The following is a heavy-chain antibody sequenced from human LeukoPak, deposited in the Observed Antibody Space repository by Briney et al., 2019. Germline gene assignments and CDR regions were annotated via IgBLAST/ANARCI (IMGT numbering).Heavy chain of an antibody. CDR1: GGTFSSYA. V-gene: IGHV1-69*13. J-gene: IGHJ3*02. CDR2: IIPIFGTA. Sequence: ASVKVSCKASGGTFSSYAISWVRQAPGQGLEWMGGIIPIFGTANYAQKFQGRVTITADESTSTAYMELSSLRSEDTAVYYCARPYYYDSSGYPVDAFDIWGQGTMVTVSS. D-gene: IGHD3-22*01. CDR3: ARPYYYDSSGYPVDAFDI.